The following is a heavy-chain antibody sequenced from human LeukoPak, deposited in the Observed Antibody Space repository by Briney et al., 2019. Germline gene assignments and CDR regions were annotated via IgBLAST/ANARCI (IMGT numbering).Heavy chain of an antibody. Sequence: GGSLRLSCAASGFTFSSCGMHWVRQAPGKGLEWVAVIWYDGSNKYYADSVKGRFTISRDNSKNTPYLQMNSLRAEDTAVYYCARAPSSSSNWFDPWGQGTLGHRLL. CDR3: ARAPSSSSNWFDP. D-gene: IGHD6-13*01. J-gene: IGHJ5*02. V-gene: IGHV3-33*01. CDR1: GFTFSSCG. CDR2: IWYDGSNK.